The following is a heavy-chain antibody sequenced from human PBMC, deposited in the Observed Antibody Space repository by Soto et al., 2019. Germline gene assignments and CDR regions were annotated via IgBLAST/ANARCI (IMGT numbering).Heavy chain of an antibody. D-gene: IGHD2-15*01. V-gene: IGHV3-30*18. J-gene: IGHJ5*02. CDR1: GFTFSSYG. CDR3: PNGLVVVVNRDWFDP. CDR2: ISDDGSNK. Sequence: QVQLEESGGGVVQPGRSLRLSCAASGFTFSSYGMHWVRQAPGKGLEWVAVISDDGSNKYYADSVKGRFTISRDNSKNTLHLHMNSLRVEDTAVYYCPNGLVVVVNRDWFDPWGQGTLVIVSS.